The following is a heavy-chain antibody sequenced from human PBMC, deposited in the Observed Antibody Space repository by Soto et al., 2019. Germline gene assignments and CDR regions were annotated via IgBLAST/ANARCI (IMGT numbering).Heavy chain of an antibody. CDR3: ARHGEIYSSSSTVDH. V-gene: IGHV4-39*01. CDR1: GGSISGSPDY. D-gene: IGHD6-6*01. Sequence: SETLSLTCTVSGGSISGSPDYWGWIRQPPGKGLEWIGSIHHSGTTYYNPSLKSRVFISVDTSKKQFSLRLSSVTAADTAVYYCARHGEIYSSSSTVDHWGQGTLVTVSS. J-gene: IGHJ4*02. CDR2: IHHSGTT.